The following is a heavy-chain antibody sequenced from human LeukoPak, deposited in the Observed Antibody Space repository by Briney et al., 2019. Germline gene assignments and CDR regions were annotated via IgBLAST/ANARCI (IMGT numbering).Heavy chain of an antibody. CDR2: VYYSGST. D-gene: IGHD3-22*01. CDR1: GGSFSGYY. J-gene: IGHJ4*02. Sequence: KASETLSLTCAVYGGSFSGYYWSWIRQPPGTGLEGIGSVYYSGSTYYNPSLKSRVTISVDTSKNQFSLKLSSVTAADTAVYYCARLWNRPRITMIVVVDAQIDYWGQGTLVTVSS. CDR3: ARLWNRPRITMIVVVDAQIDY. V-gene: IGHV4-34*01.